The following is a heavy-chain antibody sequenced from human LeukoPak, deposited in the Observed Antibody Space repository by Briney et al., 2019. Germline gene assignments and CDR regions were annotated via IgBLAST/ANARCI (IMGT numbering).Heavy chain of an antibody. CDR3: ARDDRINYYYGMDV. CDR2: INSNSGGT. V-gene: IGHV1-2*02. J-gene: IGHJ6*02. CDR1: GYTFNDYY. Sequence: GASVTVSFKASGYTFNDYYMHWVRQAPGQGLAWMGWINSNSGGTNYAQKFQGRVTMTRDTSISTDYMELSRLRSDDTAVYYCARDDRINYYYGMDVWGQGTTVTVSS. D-gene: IGHD3-10*01.